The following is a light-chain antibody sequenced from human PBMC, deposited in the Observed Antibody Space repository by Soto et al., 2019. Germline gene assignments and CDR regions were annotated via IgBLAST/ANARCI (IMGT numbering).Light chain of an antibody. CDR2: DVF. Sequence: DIQMTQSASSLPASVGDTVTISCQASQDISKYLNWYQQKPGKAPKLLIYDVFNVETGVPSRFSGRGSGTDFTLIISNLQPEDFATYYCQQHDHFPITFGGGTKVDI. V-gene: IGKV1-33*01. CDR3: QQHDHFPIT. J-gene: IGKJ4*01. CDR1: QDISKY.